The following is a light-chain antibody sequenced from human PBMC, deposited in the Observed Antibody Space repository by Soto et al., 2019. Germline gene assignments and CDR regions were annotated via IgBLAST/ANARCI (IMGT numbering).Light chain of an antibody. Sequence: ALTQPASVSGSPGQSITISCTGTSSDVGARKFVSWYQQHPGKAPKLIIYEVTNRPSGVSNRFSGSKSGNTASLTISGLQAEDEADYYCSSYRNSDTPVLFGGGTKLTVL. V-gene: IGLV2-14*01. J-gene: IGLJ2*01. CDR2: EVT. CDR3: SSYRNSDTPVL. CDR1: SSDVGARKF.